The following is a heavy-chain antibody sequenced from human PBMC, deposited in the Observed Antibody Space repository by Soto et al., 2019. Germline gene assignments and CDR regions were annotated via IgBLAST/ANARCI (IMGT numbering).Heavy chain of an antibody. D-gene: IGHD4-17*01. CDR2: IYYSGST. J-gene: IGHJ4*02. Sequence: SETLSLTCTVSGGSISSYYWSWIRQPPGKGLEWIGYIYYSGSTNYNPSLKSRVTISVDTSKNQFSLKLSSVTAADTAVYYCARLDYGDFLSVWGQGTLVTVSS. CDR3: ARLDYGDFLSV. V-gene: IGHV4-59*08. CDR1: GGSISSYY.